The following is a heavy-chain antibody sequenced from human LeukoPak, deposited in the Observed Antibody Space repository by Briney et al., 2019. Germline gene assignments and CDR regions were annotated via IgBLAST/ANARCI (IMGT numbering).Heavy chain of an antibody. CDR1: GGSISSHY. J-gene: IGHJ4*02. D-gene: IGHD3-10*01. CDR3: ARDQSGAYIFDY. CDR2: ICYSGIT. V-gene: IGHV4-59*11. Sequence: SETLSLTCTVSGGSISSHYWSWIRQFPGKGLEWIGNICYSGITSYNPSLKSRVTLSVHTSKTQSSLRLSSVAAADTAVYYCARDQSGAYIFDYWGQGTLVTVSS.